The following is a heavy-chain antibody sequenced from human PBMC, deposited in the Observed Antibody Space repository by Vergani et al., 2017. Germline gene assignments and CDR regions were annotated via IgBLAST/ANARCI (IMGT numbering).Heavy chain of an antibody. CDR3: AKPEGTRMITFGGDAFDI. Sequence: EVQLLESGGGLVQPGGSLRLSCAASGFTFSSYAMSWVRQAPGKGLEWVSAISGSGGSTYYADSVKGRFTISRDNSKNTLYLQMNSLRAEDTAVCYCAKPEGTRMITFGGDAFDIWGQGTMVTVSS. CDR1: GFTFSSYA. D-gene: IGHD3-16*01. CDR2: ISGSGGST. V-gene: IGHV3-23*01. J-gene: IGHJ3*02.